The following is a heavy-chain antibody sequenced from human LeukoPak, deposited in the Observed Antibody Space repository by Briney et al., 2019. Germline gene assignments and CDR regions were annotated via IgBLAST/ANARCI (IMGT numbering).Heavy chain of an antibody. V-gene: IGHV1-46*01. J-gene: IGHJ4*02. D-gene: IGHD5/OR15-5a*01. CDR1: GYTFTNYF. CDR2: VNPTGGST. CDR3: ARARSKALDF. Sequence: GASVMVSCNTSGYTFTNYFIHWVRQVPGQGLEWMGMVNPTGGSTSYAQSFQGRVTLTGDTSTSTVYMEFSALTSEDTAVYYCARARSKALDFWGQGTPVTVSS.